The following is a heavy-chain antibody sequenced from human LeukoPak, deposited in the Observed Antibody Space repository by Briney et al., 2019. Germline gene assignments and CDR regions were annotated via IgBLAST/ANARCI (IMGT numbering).Heavy chain of an antibody. CDR1: GDSISLSFYY. Sequence: SETLSLTCSVSGDSISLSFYYWGWIRQPPGKALEWIGSVYYSGTTSYNPSLKSRVTISVDMSKNHFSQRLRSVTAADTAMYYCARGTLYRGWSYYLDYWGQGTLVTVSS. CDR2: VYYSGTT. D-gene: IGHD6-19*01. CDR3: ARGTLYRGWSYYLDY. V-gene: IGHV4-39*07. J-gene: IGHJ4*02.